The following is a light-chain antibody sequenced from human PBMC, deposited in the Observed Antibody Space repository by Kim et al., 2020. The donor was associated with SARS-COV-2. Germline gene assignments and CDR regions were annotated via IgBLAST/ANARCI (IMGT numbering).Light chain of an antibody. Sequence: PGRSVTISCTGTSSDVGGYEYVSWYQQHPGKAPQLTIYGVSKRLSGVPDRFSGSKSGNTASLTVSGLQAEDEADYYCCSYAGSYSLFGTGTKVTVL. J-gene: IGLJ1*01. V-gene: IGLV2-11*02. CDR1: SSDVGGYEY. CDR2: GVS. CDR3: CSYAGSYSL.